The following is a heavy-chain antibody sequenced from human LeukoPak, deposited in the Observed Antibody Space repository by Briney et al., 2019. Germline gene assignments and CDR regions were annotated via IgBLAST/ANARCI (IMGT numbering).Heavy chain of an antibody. CDR2: INPNSGGT. V-gene: IGHV1-2*02. J-gene: IGHJ4*02. D-gene: IGHD5-18*01. Sequence: ASVKVSCKASGYTFTDYYIHWVRQAPGQGLEWMGWINPNSGGTNYAQNFQGRVTMTRDTSISTVYMDLTRLRSDDTAVYYCARGDTAMSLTWFDFWGQGTLVTVSS. CDR1: GYTFTDYY. CDR3: ARGDTAMSLTWFDF.